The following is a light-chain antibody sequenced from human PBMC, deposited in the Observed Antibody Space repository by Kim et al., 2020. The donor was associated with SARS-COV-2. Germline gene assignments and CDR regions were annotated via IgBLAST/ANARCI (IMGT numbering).Light chain of an antibody. J-gene: IGLJ1*01. V-gene: IGLV2-14*01. CDR1: STNNY. CDR3: TSYTNSSTYV. CDR2: DVS. Sequence: QSVLTQPASVSGSPGQSITISCTGTSTNNYVSWYQQHPGKAPKLMIYDVSKRPSGVSNRFSGSKSGNTASLTISGLQAEDEADYYCTSYTNSSTYVFGIGTKVTVL.